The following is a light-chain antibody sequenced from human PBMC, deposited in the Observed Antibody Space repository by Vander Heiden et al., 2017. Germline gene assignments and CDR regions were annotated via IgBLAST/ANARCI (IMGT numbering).Light chain of an antibody. CDR1: KDISNH. V-gene: IGKV1-33*01. CDR3: KQDDNVPDT. CDR2: DGS. J-gene: IGKJ2*01. Sequence: QIAHSPSSVPASVSDRGTITCQVSKDISNHLNWYQQKPGKAPKVLIYDGSNRETGVPSRVSGSGSGAYFTFTISSLQPEDIGTYYCKQDDNVPDTFGQGTKLEIK.